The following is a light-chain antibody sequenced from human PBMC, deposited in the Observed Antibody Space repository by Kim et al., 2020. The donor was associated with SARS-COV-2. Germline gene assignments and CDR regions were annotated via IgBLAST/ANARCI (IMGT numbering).Light chain of an antibody. CDR1: SLRTYY. J-gene: IGLJ2*01. V-gene: IGLV3-19*01. Sequence: SSELTQDPAVSVALGQTVRITCQGDSLRTYYATWYQQKPGQVPLLVIYGKNNRPSGIPDRFSGSNSGNTASLTITGVQAEDEADYYCNSRDSSAYHVVFG. CDR2: GKN. CDR3: NSRDSSAYHVV.